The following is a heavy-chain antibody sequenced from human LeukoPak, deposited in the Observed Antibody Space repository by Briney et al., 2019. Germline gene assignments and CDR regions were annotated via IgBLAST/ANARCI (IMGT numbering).Heavy chain of an antibody. D-gene: IGHD6-13*01. CDR3: ARGRPKPYSSSWYYFDY. Sequence: SETLSLTCAVSGGSISSGGYSWSWIRQPPGKGLEWIGCIYHSGSTNYNPSLKSRVTISVDTSKNQFSLKLSSVTAADTAVYYCARGRPKPYSSSWYYFDYWGQGTLVTVSS. CDR2: IYHSGST. CDR1: GGSISSGGYS. J-gene: IGHJ4*02. V-gene: IGHV4-30-2*01.